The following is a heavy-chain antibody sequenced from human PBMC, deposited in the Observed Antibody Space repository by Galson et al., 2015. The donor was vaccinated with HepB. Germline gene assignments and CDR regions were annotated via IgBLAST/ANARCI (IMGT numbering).Heavy chain of an antibody. D-gene: IGHD3-22*01. CDR2: ISYDGSNK. Sequence: LRLSCAASGFTFSSYAMHWVRQAPGKGLEWVAVISYDGSNKYYADSVKGRFTISRDNSKNTLYLQMNSLRAEDTAVYYCARDRTYYYDSSGYYYPDYWGQGTLVTVSS. CDR1: GFTFSSYA. J-gene: IGHJ4*02. V-gene: IGHV3-30*04. CDR3: ARDRTYYYDSSGYYYPDY.